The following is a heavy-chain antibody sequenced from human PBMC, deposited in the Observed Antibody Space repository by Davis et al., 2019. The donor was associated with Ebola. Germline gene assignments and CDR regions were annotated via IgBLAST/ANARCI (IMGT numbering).Heavy chain of an antibody. D-gene: IGHD4-17*01. J-gene: IGHJ5*02. CDR1: GFTVGSTY. V-gene: IGHV3-66*01. CDR3: VRDDGDSVEDGWFDP. CDR2: IYSVGST. Sequence: GESLKISCAASGFTVGSTYMNWIRQAPGKGLDWLSVIYSVGSTYYADSVKGRFTMSRDSSKNTVYLQMDSLTQEDSGVYYCVRDDGDSVEDGWFDPWGQGTLVTVSS.